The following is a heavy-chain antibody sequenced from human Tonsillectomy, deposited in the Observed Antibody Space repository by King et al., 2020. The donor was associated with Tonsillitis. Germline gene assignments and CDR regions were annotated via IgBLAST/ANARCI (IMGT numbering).Heavy chain of an antibody. Sequence: VQLQESGPGLVEPSETLSLTCSVSYGSITTYYWNWIRQTPGKGLEWIGYIYHRGSGSTNYNPSLKSRVTISVDTSKNQFTLKLTAVTAADTATYFCARVTTSHMDNDWFFDLWGRGTLVTVSS. V-gene: IGHV4-59*01. CDR2: IYHRGSGST. CDR3: ARVTTSHMDNDWFFDL. D-gene: IGHD1-1*01. CDR1: YGSITTYY. J-gene: IGHJ2*01.